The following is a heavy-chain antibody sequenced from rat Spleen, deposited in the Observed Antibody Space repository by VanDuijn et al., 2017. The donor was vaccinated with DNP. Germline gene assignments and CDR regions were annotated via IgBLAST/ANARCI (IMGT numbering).Heavy chain of an antibody. V-gene: IGHV2-6*01. Sequence: QLKESGPGLVQPSQTLSLTCTVSGLSFASNSISLVRQPPGKGLEWNASISSGETTYYNSALKSRLIIIRYTSKSQVFLQMDSLRSEDTATYYCARLFGYDGTYYFPYYFDLWGQGTLVTVSS. CDR2: ISSGETT. J-gene: IGHJ3*01. CDR3: ARLFGYDGTYYFPYYFDL. CDR1: GLSFASNS. D-gene: IGHD1-12*02.